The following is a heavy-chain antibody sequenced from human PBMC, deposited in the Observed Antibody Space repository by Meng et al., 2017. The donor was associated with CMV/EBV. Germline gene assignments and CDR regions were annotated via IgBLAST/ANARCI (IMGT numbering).Heavy chain of an antibody. CDR3: AKVSGDIPAALAPFDY. CDR1: GFTLSNYD. CDR2: IRHDGSNK. Sequence: LTGAASGFTLSNYDMHWVRQAPGKGLEWVTFIRHDGSNKYYADSVKGRLTISRDNSKNTLYLQMNSLRPEDTALYYCAKVSGDIPAALAPFDYWGQGTLVTVSS. V-gene: IGHV3-30*02. J-gene: IGHJ4*02. D-gene: IGHD6-13*01.